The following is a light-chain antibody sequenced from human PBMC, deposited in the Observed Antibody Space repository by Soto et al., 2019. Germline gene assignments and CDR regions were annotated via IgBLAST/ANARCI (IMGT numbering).Light chain of an antibody. CDR3: QQYNSFSYT. V-gene: IGKV1-5*01. CDR1: QSISSW. Sequence: DMQMTQSPSTLIASVGDRVTITCRASQSISSWLAWYQQKPGKAPKLLIYDASSLESGVPSRFSGSGSGTEVTLTISSLQPDDFATYYCQQYNSFSYTFGQGTKLEIK. CDR2: DAS. J-gene: IGKJ2*01.